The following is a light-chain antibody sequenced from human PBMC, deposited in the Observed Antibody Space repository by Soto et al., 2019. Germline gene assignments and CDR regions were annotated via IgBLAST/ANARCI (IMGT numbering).Light chain of an antibody. CDR2: GAS. Sequence: EIVLTQSPGTLSLSPGERATLSCRASQSVSSSYLAWYHQKPGQAPRLLIYGASSRATGIPDRFSGSGSGTDFALTISRLEPEDFAVYFCQQYGSSPLTFRGGTKVEIK. CDR1: QSVSSSY. CDR3: QQYGSSPLT. J-gene: IGKJ4*01. V-gene: IGKV3-20*01.